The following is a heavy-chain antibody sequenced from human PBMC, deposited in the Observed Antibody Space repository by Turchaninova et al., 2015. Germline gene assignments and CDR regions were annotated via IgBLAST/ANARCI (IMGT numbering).Heavy chain of an antibody. CDR2: ICSGSSYL. V-gene: IGHV3-21*02. Sequence: EVQLVESGGGLVKPGGSLRLSCAASGFTFSSNTMTWVRQAPGRGLDWVSSICSGSSYLSAADTVKGRFNISRDNAKNSLYLQMNSLRAEDTAVYYCARGAVAGNWFDPWGQGTLVTVSS. CDR1: GFTFSSNT. D-gene: IGHD6-19*01. CDR3: ARGAVAGNWFDP. J-gene: IGHJ5*02.